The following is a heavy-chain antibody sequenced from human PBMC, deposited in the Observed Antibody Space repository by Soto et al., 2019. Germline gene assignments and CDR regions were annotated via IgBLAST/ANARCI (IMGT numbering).Heavy chain of an antibody. J-gene: IGHJ4*02. CDR3: ATSSPPRDVVVPAAITPFDY. Sequence: PGGSLRLSCAASGFTFSSYAMSWVRQAPGKGLEWVSAISGSGGSTYYADSVKGRFTISRDNSKNTLYLQMNSLRAEDTAVYYCATSSPPRDVVVPAAITPFDYWGQGTLVTVSS. CDR1: GFTFSSYA. V-gene: IGHV3-23*01. D-gene: IGHD2-2*02. CDR2: ISGSGGST.